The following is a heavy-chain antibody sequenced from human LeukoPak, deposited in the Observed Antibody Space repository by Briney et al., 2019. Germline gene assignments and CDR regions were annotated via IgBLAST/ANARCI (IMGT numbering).Heavy chain of an antibody. D-gene: IGHD1-20*01. CDR2: IIPFLDVA. J-gene: IGHJ4*02. V-gene: IGHV1-69*04. Sequence: GASVKVSCKASGGTFSNYAINWVRLAPGQGLEWMGRIIPFLDVANYAQKFQDGVAITADKSTSTVYMELSSLRSEDTALYYCASPNDRITGTFRFDHWGQGTLVTVSS. CDR1: GGTFSNYA. CDR3: ASPNDRITGTFRFDH.